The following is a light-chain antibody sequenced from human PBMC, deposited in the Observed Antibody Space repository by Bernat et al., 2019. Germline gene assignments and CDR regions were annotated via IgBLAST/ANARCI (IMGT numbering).Light chain of an antibody. CDR2: GAS. CDR1: QVIGTY. CDR3: QQLNSFPLT. V-gene: IGKV1-9*01. J-gene: IGKJ5*01. Sequence: DIQLTQSPPFLSASVGDRVTITRRASQVIGTYCAWYQQKPGKAPNLLIYGASTLQTGVPSRFSGSRSGTGLTLTISSLQPEDSAAYYCQQLNSFPLTFGQGTRLEIK.